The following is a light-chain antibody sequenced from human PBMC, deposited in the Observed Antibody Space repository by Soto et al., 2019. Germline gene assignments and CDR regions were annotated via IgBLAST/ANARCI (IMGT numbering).Light chain of an antibody. CDR2: EVS. CDR3: SSYAGSNNLGV. CDR1: SSDVGGYNY. V-gene: IGLV2-8*01. Sequence: QSALTQPPSASGSRGQSVTISCTGTSSDVGGYNYVSWYQQHPGKAPKLMIYEVSKRPSGVPDRFSGSKSGNTASLTVSGLQPEDEADYYCSSYAGSNNLGVCVGGTKLTVL. J-gene: IGLJ3*02.